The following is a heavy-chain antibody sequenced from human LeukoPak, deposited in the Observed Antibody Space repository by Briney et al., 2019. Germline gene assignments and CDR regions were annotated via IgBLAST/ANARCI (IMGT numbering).Heavy chain of an antibody. Sequence: SETLSLTCSVSGVSVSGYYWSWIRQTAGKGLEWMGHIYGSGDTNYNPSLQSRVTLLVDTSKNQVSLRLRSVTDADTALYYCARDRGFQADNNKWHAWYDPWGQGTLVTVSS. J-gene: IGHJ5*02. CDR1: GVSVSGYY. V-gene: IGHV4-4*07. D-gene: IGHD1/OR15-1a*01. CDR2: IYGSGDT. CDR3: ARDRGFQADNNKWHAWYDP.